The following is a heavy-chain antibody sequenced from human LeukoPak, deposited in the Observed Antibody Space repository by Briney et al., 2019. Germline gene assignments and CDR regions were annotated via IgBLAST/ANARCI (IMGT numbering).Heavy chain of an antibody. CDR2: INPNSGGT. D-gene: IGHD6-19*01. Sequence: VASVKVSCKASGYTFTGYYMHWVRQAPGQGLEWMGWINPNSGGTNYAQKFQGRVTMTRDTSISTAYMELSRLRSDDTAVYYCARIRSGQRKGQHSSGWYPGNWFDPWGQGTLVTVSS. V-gene: IGHV1-2*02. CDR3: ARIRSGQRKGQHSSGWYPGNWFDP. CDR1: GYTFTGYY. J-gene: IGHJ5*02.